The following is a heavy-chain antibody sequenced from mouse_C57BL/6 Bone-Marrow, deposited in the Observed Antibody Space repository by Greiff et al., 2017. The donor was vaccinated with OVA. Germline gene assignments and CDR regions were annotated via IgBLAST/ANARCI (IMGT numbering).Heavy chain of an antibody. V-gene: IGHV1-72*01. D-gene: IGHD2-12*01. CDR2: FDPKSDGT. CDR3: ARSRDADYSLTGDFDV. CDR1: ASPFTTSW. J-gene: IGHJ1*03. Sequence: QVHLQQPGPELVKPGASVKFSCKASASPFTTSWMPWVNQSPGRGLEWIGRFDPKSDGTKDNEKLKSKATLTVDKPSSTAYMQLSSLTSEDSAVYYCARSRDADYSLTGDFDVWGKGTTVTVSS.